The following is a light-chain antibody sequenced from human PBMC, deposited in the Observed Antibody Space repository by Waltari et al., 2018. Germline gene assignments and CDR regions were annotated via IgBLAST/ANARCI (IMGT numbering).Light chain of an antibody. Sequence: QSALTQPASVSGSPGQSITISCTGTRRYVGGYNYVSWYQQHPGKAPKLIIYDVSERPSGVSTRFSGSKSGNTASLTISGLQAEDEADYYCSSYRTTTTRLFGGGTKVTVL. CDR1: RRYVGGYNY. J-gene: IGLJ2*01. V-gene: IGLV2-14*03. CDR3: SSYRTTTTRL. CDR2: DVS.